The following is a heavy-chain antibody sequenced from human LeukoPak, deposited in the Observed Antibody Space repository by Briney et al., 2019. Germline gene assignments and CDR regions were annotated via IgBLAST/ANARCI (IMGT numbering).Heavy chain of an antibody. Sequence: GGSLRLSCAASGFTFSSYAMHWVRQAPGKGPEWGAIISYDGRNKYYADSVKGRFTISRDDSKNTLYVQMNSLRAEDTAVYYCARGPRTGAAFYYYGMDVWGQGTTVTVSS. CDR2: ISYDGRNK. D-gene: IGHD1-1*01. V-gene: IGHV3-30*04. J-gene: IGHJ6*02. CDR3: ARGPRTGAAFYYYGMDV. CDR1: GFTFSSYA.